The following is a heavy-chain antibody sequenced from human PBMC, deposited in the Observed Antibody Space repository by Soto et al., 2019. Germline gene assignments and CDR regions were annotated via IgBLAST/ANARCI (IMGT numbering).Heavy chain of an antibody. CDR2: LSGGGANT. J-gene: IGHJ5*02. V-gene: IGHV3-23*01. Sequence: GGSLRLSCVASGFSFSTYSMAWVRQAAGKGPQWVSGLSGGGANTFYIDSVRGRFTISVDNSKNTVYLQMDSLRADDRAVYYCGREGPNGYIPYYIETWGQGVPVTVSS. D-gene: IGHD1-26*01. CDR1: GFSFSTYS. CDR3: GREGPNGYIPYYIET.